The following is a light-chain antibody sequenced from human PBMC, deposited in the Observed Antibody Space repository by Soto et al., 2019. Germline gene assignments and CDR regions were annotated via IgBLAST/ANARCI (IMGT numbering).Light chain of an antibody. CDR2: AAS. V-gene: IGKV1-39*01. CDR1: QSISTY. CDR3: QQYENLPRFI. J-gene: IGKJ3*01. Sequence: DIRLTQSPSPLSASVGDTVTITCRASQSISTYLNWFQQKPGKAPKLLISAASSLQSGVPSRFSGSGSGTDFTLTISSLQPEDFATYFCQQYENLPRFIFGPGTKVDIK.